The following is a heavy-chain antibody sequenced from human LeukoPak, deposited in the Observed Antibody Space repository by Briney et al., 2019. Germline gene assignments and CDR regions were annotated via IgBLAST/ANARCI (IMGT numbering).Heavy chain of an antibody. CDR1: GGSISSYY. D-gene: IGHD4-23*01. V-gene: IGHV4-59*01. CDR2: IYYTGST. CDR3: ARVGFGNTPHPIDY. J-gene: IGHJ4*02. Sequence: SETLSLTCTVSGGSISSYYWSWTRQPPGKGLEWIGYIYYTGSTSYNPSLKSRVTISVDTSKNQFSLKLRSVTAADTAVYYCARVGFGNTPHPIDYWGQGTLVTVSS.